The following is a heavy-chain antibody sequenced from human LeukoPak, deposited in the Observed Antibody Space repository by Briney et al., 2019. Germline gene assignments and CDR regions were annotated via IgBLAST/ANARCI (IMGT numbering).Heavy chain of an antibody. Sequence: SETLSLTCTVSGGSISSSSYYWAWIRQPPGKGLDWIGSIYYSGSTSYYPSLKSRVTISVDTSKNQFSLKLSSVTAADTAVYYCASKTTSDDAFDYWGQGTLATVSS. CDR2: IYYSGST. CDR1: GGSISSSSYY. V-gene: IGHV4-39*01. D-gene: IGHD2-2*01. J-gene: IGHJ4*02. CDR3: ASKTTSDDAFDY.